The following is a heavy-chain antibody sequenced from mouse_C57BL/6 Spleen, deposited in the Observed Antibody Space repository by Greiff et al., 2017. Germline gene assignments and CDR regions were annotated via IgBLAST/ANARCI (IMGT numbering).Heavy chain of an antibody. D-gene: IGHD4-1*01. J-gene: IGHJ4*01. CDR2: IDPEDGET. Sequence: EVQLVESGAELVKPGASVKLSCTASGFNIKDYYMHWVKQRTEQGLEWIGRIDPEDGETKYAPKFKCKATITADTSSNTAYLQLSSLTSEDTDFYYGARTGTYAMDYWGQGASVTVSS. CDR3: ARTGTYAMDY. CDR1: GFNIKDYY. V-gene: IGHV14-2*01.